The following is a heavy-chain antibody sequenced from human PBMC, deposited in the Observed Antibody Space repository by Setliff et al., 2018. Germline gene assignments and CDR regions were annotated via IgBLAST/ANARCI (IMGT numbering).Heavy chain of an antibody. CDR3: ARDPWQWLTTFTSAEYFQH. D-gene: IGHD6-19*01. V-gene: IGHV1-69*06. Sequence: GASVKVSCKASGGTFSSYAISWVRQAPGQGLEWMGRIIPIFGTANYAQKFQGRVTITADKSTSTAYMELSSLRSEGTAVYYCARDPWQWLTTFTSAEYFQHWGQGTQVTVSS. CDR2: IIPIFGTA. CDR1: GGTFSSYA. J-gene: IGHJ1*01.